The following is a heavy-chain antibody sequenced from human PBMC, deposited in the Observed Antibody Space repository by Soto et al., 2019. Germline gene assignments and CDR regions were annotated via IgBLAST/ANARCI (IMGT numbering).Heavy chain of an antibody. Sequence: QLQLQESGPGLVKPSETLSLTCTVSGGSISSSSYYWGWIRQPPGKGLEWIGSIYYSGSTYYNPPLKSRVTISVDTSKNQFSLKLSSVTAADTAVYYCARLRGGSGWYHFDYWGQGTLVTVSS. D-gene: IGHD6-19*01. V-gene: IGHV4-39*01. CDR3: ARLRGGSGWYHFDY. J-gene: IGHJ4*02. CDR1: GGSISSSSYY. CDR2: IYYSGST.